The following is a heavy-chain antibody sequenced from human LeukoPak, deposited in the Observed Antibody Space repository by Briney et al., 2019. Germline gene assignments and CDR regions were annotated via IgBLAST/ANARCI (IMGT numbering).Heavy chain of an antibody. D-gene: IGHD2-2*01. Sequence: PSETLSLTCTVSGGSISSYYWTWIRQPPGKGLEWIGYIHYSGSTNYNPSLKSRVTISVDTSKNQVSLKLNSVTAADTAVYYCARGNCSINTGYIGWVQNWFDPWGQGTLVTVSS. J-gene: IGHJ5*02. V-gene: IGHV4-59*01. CDR2: IHYSGST. CDR1: GGSISSYY. CDR3: ARGNCSINTGYIGWVQNWFDP.